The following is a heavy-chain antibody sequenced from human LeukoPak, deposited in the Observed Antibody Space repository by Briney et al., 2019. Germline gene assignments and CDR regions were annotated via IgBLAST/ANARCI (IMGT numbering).Heavy chain of an antibody. CDR2: VSISSGTI. Sequence: GGSLRLSCAASGSTFSGHNMNWVRQAPGKGLEWISFVSISSGTIYYADSVKGRFRISRDNAKSSLDLEMNSLRAEDTAVYYCARAMSTFGGVRNYFDSWGQGTLVTVSS. CDR3: ARAMSTFGGVRNYFDS. J-gene: IGHJ4*02. D-gene: IGHD3-16*01. CDR1: GSTFSGHN. V-gene: IGHV3-48*04.